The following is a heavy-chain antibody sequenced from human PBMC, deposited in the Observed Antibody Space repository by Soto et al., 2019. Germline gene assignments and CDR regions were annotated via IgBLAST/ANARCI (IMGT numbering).Heavy chain of an antibody. CDR3: AREGSYDFWSGSSPKQYYYYYGMDV. Sequence: SETLSLTCTVSGGSISSYYWSWIRQPAGKGLEWIGRIYTSGSTNYNPSLKSRVTMSVDTSKNQFSLKLSSVTAADTAVYYCAREGSYDFWSGSSPKQYYYYYGMDVWGQGTMVTVSS. D-gene: IGHD3-3*01. CDR1: GGSISSYY. J-gene: IGHJ6*02. CDR2: IYTSGST. V-gene: IGHV4-4*07.